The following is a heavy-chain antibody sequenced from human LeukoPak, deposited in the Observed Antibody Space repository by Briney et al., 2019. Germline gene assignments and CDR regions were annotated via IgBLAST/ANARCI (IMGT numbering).Heavy chain of an antibody. Sequence: PGGSLRLSCAASGFSFSNYNINWVRQAPGKGLEWVSSISTSSTYIFYADSVKGRFTISRDNAKNSLYLQMNSLRADDTAVCYCATGKHYYDSSGYYFYYFDYWGQGTLVTVSS. CDR1: GFSFSNYN. J-gene: IGHJ4*02. V-gene: IGHV3-21*01. CDR3: ATGKHYYDSSGYYFYYFDY. CDR2: ISTSSTYI. D-gene: IGHD3-22*01.